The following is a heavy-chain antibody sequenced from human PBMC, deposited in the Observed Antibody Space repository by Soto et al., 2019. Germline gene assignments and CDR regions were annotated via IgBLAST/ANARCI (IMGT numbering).Heavy chain of an antibody. CDR3: ARGEGDYDFWSGYFGY. V-gene: IGHV1-69*01. CDR2: IILIFGTA. CDR1: GGTFSSYA. J-gene: IGHJ4*02. Sequence: QVQLVQSGAEVKKPGSSVKVSCKASGGTFSSYAISWVRQAPGQGLEWMGGIILIFGTANYAQKFQGRVTITADESTSTAYMELSSLRSEDTAVYYCARGEGDYDFWSGYFGYWGQGTLVTVSS. D-gene: IGHD3-3*01.